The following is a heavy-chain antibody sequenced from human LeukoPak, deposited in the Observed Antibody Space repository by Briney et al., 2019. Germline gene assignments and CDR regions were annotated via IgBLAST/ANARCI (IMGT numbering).Heavy chain of an antibody. V-gene: IGHV3-64*01. Sequence: PGGSLRLSCAASGFTFSSYAMHWVRQAPGKGLEYVSAISSNGGSTYYANSVKGRFTISRDNAKNSLYLQMNSLRAEDTAVYYCARSLPISLPDYWGQGTLVTVSS. J-gene: IGHJ4*02. CDR2: ISSNGGST. CDR3: ARSLPISLPDY. D-gene: IGHD3-3*02. CDR1: GFTFSSYA.